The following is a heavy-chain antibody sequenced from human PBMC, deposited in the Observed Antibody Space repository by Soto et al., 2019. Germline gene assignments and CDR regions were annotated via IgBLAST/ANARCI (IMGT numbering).Heavy chain of an antibody. Sequence: GASVKVSCKASGYSLYSYYIFWVRQAPGQGLEWMGIINPNVATASYAQKLQGRVTITADESTSTAYMELSSLRSEDTAVYYCARDHDSSGYYYPPIYGMDVWGQGTTVTVSS. CDR3: ARDHDSSGYYYPPIYGMDV. CDR2: INPNVATA. J-gene: IGHJ6*02. V-gene: IGHV1-46*02. CDR1: GYSLYSYY. D-gene: IGHD3-22*01.